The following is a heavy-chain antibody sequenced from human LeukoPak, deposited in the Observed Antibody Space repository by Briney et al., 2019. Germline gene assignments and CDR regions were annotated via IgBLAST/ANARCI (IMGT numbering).Heavy chain of an antibody. J-gene: IGHJ6*03. D-gene: IGHD2-2*01. CDR1: GFTVSSNY. V-gene: IGHV3-66*01. CDR2: IYSCGST. CDR3: ARDRSVGSYCSTTTLDMDV. Sequence: GRSPRLSCAASGFTVSSNYMSWVRQAPGKGLEWVSIIYSCGSTYYADSVKGRFTISRDNSKNTLYLQMNSLRAEDTAVYYCARDRSVGSYCSTTTLDMDVWGKGTTVTVSS.